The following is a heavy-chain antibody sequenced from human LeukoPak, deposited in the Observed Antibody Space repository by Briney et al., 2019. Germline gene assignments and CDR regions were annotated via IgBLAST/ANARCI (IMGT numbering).Heavy chain of an antibody. V-gene: IGHV4-38-2*01. CDR2: IYHSGST. J-gene: IGHJ3*02. CDR3: ARSRWRVTIFGVVIRDAFDI. Sequence: PSETLSLTRAVSGYSISSGYYWGWIRQPPGKGLEWIGSIYHSGSTYYSPSLKSRVTISVDTSKNQFSLKLSSVTAADTALYYCARSRWRVTIFGVVIRDAFDIWGQGTLVTVSS. D-gene: IGHD3-3*01. CDR1: GYSISSGYY.